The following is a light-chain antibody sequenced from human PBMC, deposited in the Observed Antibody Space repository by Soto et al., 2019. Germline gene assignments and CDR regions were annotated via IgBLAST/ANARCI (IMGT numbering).Light chain of an antibody. CDR2: GAS. J-gene: IGKJ4*01. CDR3: QQHDNWPPVT. Sequence: EIVMTQSPATLSVSPGESATLSCRASQSVRSNLAWYQQKPGQAPRLLIYGASNRATGIPARFSGSGSGTEFTLIISNLQSEDFAVYYCQQHDNWPPVTFGGGTKVESK. V-gene: IGKV3-15*01. CDR1: QSVRSN.